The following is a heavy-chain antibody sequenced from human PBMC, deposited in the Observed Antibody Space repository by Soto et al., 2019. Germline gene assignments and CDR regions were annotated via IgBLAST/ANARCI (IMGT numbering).Heavy chain of an antibody. Sequence: PGGSLRLSCAASGFTFSDYYMSWIRQSPGEGLEWIAYIGSSGYTKYADSVKGRFTISRDNAKNSLYLQMNSLRAEDTAVYYCAVYCIGGTCHPGNYYNRMPVWAQGTSVTVSS. V-gene: IGHV3-11*03. CDR1: GFTFSDYY. CDR3: AVYCIGGTCHPGNYYNRMPV. J-gene: IGHJ6*02. CDR2: IGSSGYT. D-gene: IGHD2-15*01.